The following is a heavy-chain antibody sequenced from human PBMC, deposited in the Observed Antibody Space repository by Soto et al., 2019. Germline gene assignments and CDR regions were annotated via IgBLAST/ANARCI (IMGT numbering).Heavy chain of an antibody. D-gene: IGHD3-3*01. V-gene: IGHV4-59*01. J-gene: IGHJ6*02. CDR1: GDSISSYY. CDR3: ASSAGHPGDFFYYNGMDV. CDR2: VYSSDYT. Sequence: SQSRSRTGSAAGDSISSYYCHWNRQPPGKCLEWIGYVYSSDYTKYSSSLKSRVTIAVDTSKSQVYLRLNSVTAADTAVYYCASSAGHPGDFFYYNGMDVWGQGTTVTV.